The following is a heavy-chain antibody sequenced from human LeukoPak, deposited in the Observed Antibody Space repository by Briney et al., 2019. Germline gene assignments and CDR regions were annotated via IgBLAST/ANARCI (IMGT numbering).Heavy chain of an antibody. V-gene: IGHV3-23*01. J-gene: IGHJ4*02. CDR3: ANERAYHYYDSSGAFES. Sequence: GGYLRLSGSATPLSLILDRLGAVRQAPGKGLEWVSAISGSGGSTYYADFVTGRFTISRDNSKNTLYLQMNSVSVEDTAVYYCANERAYHYYDSSGAFESWGQGTLVTVSS. CDR2: ISGSGGST. CDR1: PLSLILDR. D-gene: IGHD3-22*01.